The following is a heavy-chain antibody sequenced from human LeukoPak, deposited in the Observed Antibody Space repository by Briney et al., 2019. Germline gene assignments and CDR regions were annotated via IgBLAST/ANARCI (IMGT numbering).Heavy chain of an antibody. CDR1: GFTFSSYA. CDR3: AKLGYCSSANCRDAFDI. CDR2: ISGGGGTT. D-gene: IGHD2-2*01. V-gene: IGHV3-23*01. Sequence: GGSLRLSCAASGFTFSSYAMSWVRQAPGKGLEWVSAISGGGGTTYYADSVKGRFTISRDNSKNTLYLQMNSLRADDTAVYYCAKLGYCSSANCRDAFDIWGQGTMVTVSS. J-gene: IGHJ3*02.